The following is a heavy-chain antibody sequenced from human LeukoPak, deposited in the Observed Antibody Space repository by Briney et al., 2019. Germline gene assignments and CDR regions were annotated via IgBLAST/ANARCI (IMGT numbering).Heavy chain of an antibody. V-gene: IGHV3-30*03. Sequence: PGGSLRLSCAASGFTFSSYGMHWVRLAPGKGLEWVAVISYDGSNKYYADSVKGRFTISRDNSKNTLYLQMNSLRAEDTAVYYCARDGGSYYPYFYYYYMDVWGKGTTVTVSS. CDR3: ARDGGSYYPYFYYYYMDV. CDR1: GFTFSSYG. D-gene: IGHD1-26*01. J-gene: IGHJ6*03. CDR2: ISYDGSNK.